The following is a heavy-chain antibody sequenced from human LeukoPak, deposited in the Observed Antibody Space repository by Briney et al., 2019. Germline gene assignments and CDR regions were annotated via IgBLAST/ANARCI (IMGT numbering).Heavy chain of an antibody. J-gene: IGHJ3*02. CDR3: ASALNSIAAFDI. CDR1: GFTFSSYA. V-gene: IGHV3-23*01. Sequence: LLGGSLRLSCAASGFTFSSYAMSWVRQAPGKGLEWVSAISGSGGSTYYADSVKGRFTISRDNSKNTLYLQMNSLRAEDTAVYYCASALNSIAAFDIWGQGTMVTVSS. D-gene: IGHD2-21*01. CDR2: ISGSGGST.